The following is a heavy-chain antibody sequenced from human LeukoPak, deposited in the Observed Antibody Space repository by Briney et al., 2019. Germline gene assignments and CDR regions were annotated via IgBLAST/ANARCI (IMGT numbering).Heavy chain of an antibody. CDR1: GFTFSSYE. V-gene: IGHV3-48*03. D-gene: IGHD5-24*01. CDR2: ISSSGSTR. CDR3: ASREMATIVDY. Sequence: GGSLRLSCAASGFTFSSYEMNWVRQAPGKGLEWVSYISSSGSTRYYADSVKGRFTISRDNATNSLYLQMNSLRAEDTAVYYCASREMATIVDYWGQGTLVTVSS. J-gene: IGHJ4*02.